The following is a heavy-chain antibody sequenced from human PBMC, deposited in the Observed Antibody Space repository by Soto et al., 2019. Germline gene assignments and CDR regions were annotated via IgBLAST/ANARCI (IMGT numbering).Heavy chain of an antibody. J-gene: IGHJ4*02. CDR3: AREIRYFDWSYFDY. Sequence: GASVKVSCKASGYTFTSYDISWVRQAPGQGLEWMGWISAYSGNTNYPQKLQGRVTMTTDTSTSTAYMELRSLRSDDTAVYYCAREIRYFDWSYFDYWGQGTLVTVSS. D-gene: IGHD3-9*01. CDR2: ISAYSGNT. CDR1: GYTFTSYD. V-gene: IGHV1-18*01.